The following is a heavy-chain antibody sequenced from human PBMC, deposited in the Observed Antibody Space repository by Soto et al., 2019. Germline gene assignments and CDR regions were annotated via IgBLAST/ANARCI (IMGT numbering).Heavy chain of an antibody. CDR1: GFTFTTYF. Sequence: GGSLRLSCAASGFTFTTYFMNWVRQAPGKGLEWVSSITDSGNYMYYANSVKGRFTISRDNAKNSLYLQMNSLRAEDTAVYYCAREGEGKTAYFDYWGQGALVTVSS. CDR2: ITDSGNYM. D-gene: IGHD3-16*01. J-gene: IGHJ4*02. V-gene: IGHV3-21*01. CDR3: AREGEGKTAYFDY.